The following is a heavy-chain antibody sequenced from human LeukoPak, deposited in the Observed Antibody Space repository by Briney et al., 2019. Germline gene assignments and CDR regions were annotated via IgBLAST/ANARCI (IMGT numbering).Heavy chain of an antibody. D-gene: IGHD3-9*01. V-gene: IGHV1-8*01. CDR2: VNPSSGVT. J-gene: IGHJ4*02. CDR1: GYTFTTYD. CDR3: AKNYDFLTGYAN. Sequence: ASVKVSCKAFGYTFTTYDINWVRQATGQGLEWMGWVNPSSGVTRYAQKFQGRVTMTRNTSVSTAYMELSSLRSEDTAVYYCAKNYDFLTGYANWGQGTLVTVSS.